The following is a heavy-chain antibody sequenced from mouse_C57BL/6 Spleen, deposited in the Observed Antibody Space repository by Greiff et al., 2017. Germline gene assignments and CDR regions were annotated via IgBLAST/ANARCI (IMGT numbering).Heavy chain of an antibody. CDR1: GYTFTDYN. V-gene: IGHV1-22*01. D-gene: IGHD2-2*01. Sequence: EVQLKESGPELVKPGASVKMSCKASGYTFTDYNMHWVKQSHGKSLEWIGYINPNNGGTSYNQKFKGKATLTVNKSSSTAYMELRSLTSEDSAVYYCARGLPLTAWFAYWGQGTLVTVSA. J-gene: IGHJ3*01. CDR3: ARGLPLTAWFAY. CDR2: INPNNGGT.